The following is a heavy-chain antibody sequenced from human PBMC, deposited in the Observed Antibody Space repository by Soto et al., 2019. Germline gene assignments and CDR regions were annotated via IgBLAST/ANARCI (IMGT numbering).Heavy chain of an antibody. CDR3: ARSEMAAYYYYGMEV. J-gene: IGHJ6*02. Sequence: QVQLQESGPGLVKPSGTLSLTCAVSGGSISRSNWWSWVRQPPGKGLEWIGEIYHSGSTNYNPSLKSLVTISVDKSKNQFSLKLSSVTAADTAVYYCARSEMAAYYYYGMEVWGQGTTVTVSS. V-gene: IGHV4-4*02. CDR1: GGSISRSNW. CDR2: IYHSGST. D-gene: IGHD6-19*01.